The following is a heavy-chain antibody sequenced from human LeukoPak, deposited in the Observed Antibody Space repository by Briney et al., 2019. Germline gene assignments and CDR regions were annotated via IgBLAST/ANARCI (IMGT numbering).Heavy chain of an antibody. J-gene: IGHJ6*02. D-gene: IGHD1-1*01. Sequence: SETLPLTCTVSGGSISSHYWSWIRQPPGKGLEFIGYMYYSGSTNYNPSLKSRVTISVDTSKNQFSLKLSSVTAADTAVYFCATHDDIGLFQPGMDVWGQGTTVPVSS. CDR3: ATHDDIGLFQPGMDV. CDR1: GGSISSHY. CDR2: MYYSGST. V-gene: IGHV4-59*11.